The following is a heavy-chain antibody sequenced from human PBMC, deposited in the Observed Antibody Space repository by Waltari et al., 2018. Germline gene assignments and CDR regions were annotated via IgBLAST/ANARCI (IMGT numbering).Heavy chain of an antibody. Sequence: EVQLVESGGGALQPGGSLGLSCAASGLSSRAHWMYWVRQGPGKGLLWVSRINRDGSTTTYADSVKGRFTISRDNAKNTLDLQMNSVRVEDSAVYFGVRGGSYGSMDYWGQGTLVSVSS. CDR1: GLSSRAHW. D-gene: IGHD5-12*01. J-gene: IGHJ4*02. CDR3: VRGGSYGSMDY. V-gene: IGHV3-74*01. CDR2: INRDGSTT.